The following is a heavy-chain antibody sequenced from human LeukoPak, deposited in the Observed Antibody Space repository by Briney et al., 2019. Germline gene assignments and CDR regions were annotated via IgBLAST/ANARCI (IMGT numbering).Heavy chain of an antibody. Sequence: SETLSLTCTVPGASLSSYFWSWIRQPPGKGLEYIGYTYYGGSTNYNPSLKSRVTISIDTSKNQFSLKRNSVTAADTAVYYCARGGDMSGAIIDYWVRGTLVTVSS. CDR3: ARGGDMSGAIIDY. CDR2: TYYGGST. CDR1: GASLSSYF. J-gene: IGHJ4*02. D-gene: IGHD3-22*01. V-gene: IGHV4-59*01.